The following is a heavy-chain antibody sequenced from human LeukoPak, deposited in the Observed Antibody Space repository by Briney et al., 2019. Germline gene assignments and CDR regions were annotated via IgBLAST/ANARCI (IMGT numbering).Heavy chain of an antibody. V-gene: IGHV4-34*01. CDR3: AREGSIAAAGIPAFDS. CDR1: GGSFSGGY. CDR2: INHSGST. J-gene: IGHJ4*02. D-gene: IGHD6-13*01. Sequence: SETLSLTCAVYGGSFSGGYWSWIRQPPGKELEWIGEINHSGSTNYNPSLKSRVTISVDTSKNQFSLKLTSVTAADTAVYYCAREGSIAAAGIPAFDSWGQGTLVTVSS.